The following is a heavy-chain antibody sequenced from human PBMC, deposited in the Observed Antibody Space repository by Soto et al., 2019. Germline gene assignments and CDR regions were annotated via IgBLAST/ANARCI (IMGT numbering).Heavy chain of an antibody. Sequence: SETLSLTCAVAGGSIRSYYCRWIRQPPGKELEWIRYIYYSGSTNYNPSLKSRVTISVDTSKNQFSLKLSSVTSADTAVYYSATAPECSGGSSFEYYFDYFRQGTLVIVSS. V-gene: IGHV4-59*12. CDR3: ATAPECSGGSSFEYYFDY. CDR1: GGSIRSYY. CDR2: IYYSGST. D-gene: IGHD2-15*01. J-gene: IGHJ4*02.